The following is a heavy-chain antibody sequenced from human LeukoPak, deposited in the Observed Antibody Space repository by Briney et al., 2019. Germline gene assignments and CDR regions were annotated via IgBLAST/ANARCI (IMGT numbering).Heavy chain of an antibody. CDR3: ARGFGSSWYIVY. CDR2: ISSSSSYI. Sequence: GGSLRRSCAGSGFTFSSYSMNWVRQAPGMGLEGVLSISSSSSYIYYADSVKVRLTISRDNAKTSLYLQMNSLRAETTAVYYCARGFGSSWYIVYWGQGTLVTVSS. V-gene: IGHV3-21*01. D-gene: IGHD6-13*01. J-gene: IGHJ4*02. CDR1: GFTFSSYS.